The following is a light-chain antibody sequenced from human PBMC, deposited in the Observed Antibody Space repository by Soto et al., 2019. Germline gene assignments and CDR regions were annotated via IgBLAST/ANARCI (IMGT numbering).Light chain of an antibody. J-gene: IGKJ1*01. Sequence: EVVMTQSPATLAVSPGERATLSCRASQDISTNLAWYQQRPGQTPRVLIYSGSTRATGTPARFSRSGSGTDFTLTISSLQSEDFAVYYCQQYNDWPPKWTFGQGTKV. CDR2: SGS. CDR3: QQYNDWPPKWT. CDR1: QDISTN. V-gene: IGKV3-15*01.